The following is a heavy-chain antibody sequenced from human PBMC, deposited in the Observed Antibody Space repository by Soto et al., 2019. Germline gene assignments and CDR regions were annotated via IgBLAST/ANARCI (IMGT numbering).Heavy chain of an antibody. Sequence: GSLRLSCAASGFTFSSYSMNWVRQAPGNGLEWVSSISSSSSYIYYADSVKGRFTISRDNAKNSLYLQMNSLRAEDTAVYYCARGSLVVVPAARGYYYGMDVWAKGPRSPSP. CDR2: ISSSSSYI. V-gene: IGHV3-21*01. CDR3: ARGSLVVVPAARGYYYGMDV. CDR1: GFTFSSYS. D-gene: IGHD2-2*01. J-gene: IGHJ6*02.